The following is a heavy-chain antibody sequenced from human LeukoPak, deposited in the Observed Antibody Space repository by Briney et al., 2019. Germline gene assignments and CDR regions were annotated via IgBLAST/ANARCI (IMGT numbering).Heavy chain of an antibody. CDR1: GGSFSGYY. V-gene: IGHV4-34*01. CDR2: INHSGST. Sequence: PSETLSLTCAVYGGSFSGYYWSWIRQPPGKGLEWIGEINHSGSTNYNPSLKSRVTISVDTSKNQFSLKLSSVTAADTAVYYCAREAETTLDYWGQGTLVTVSS. J-gene: IGHJ4*02. CDR3: AREAETTLDY. D-gene: IGHD1/OR15-1a*01.